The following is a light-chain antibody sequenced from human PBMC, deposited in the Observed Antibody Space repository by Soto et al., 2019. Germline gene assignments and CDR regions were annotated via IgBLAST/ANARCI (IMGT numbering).Light chain of an antibody. V-gene: IGKV3-20*01. CDR2: DAS. J-gene: IGKJ4*01. Sequence: EIVLTQSPGTLSLSPGERATLSCRASQSVANNYLAWYQQKPGQAPRFLIYDASSRATGIPDRFSGSGSGKDFTLTISRLEPEDFAVYYCEQYGSTPITFGGGTKVEIK. CDR1: QSVANNY. CDR3: EQYGSTPIT.